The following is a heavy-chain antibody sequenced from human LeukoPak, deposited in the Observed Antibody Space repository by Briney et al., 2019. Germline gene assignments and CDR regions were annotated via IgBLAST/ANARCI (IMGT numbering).Heavy chain of an antibody. Sequence: TPSETPSLTCAVYGGSFSGYYWSWIRQPPGKGLEWIGEINHSGSTNYNPSLKSRVTISVDTSKNQFSLKLSSVTAADTAVYYCARGRYYFDYWGQGTLVTVSS. J-gene: IGHJ4*02. CDR1: GGSFSGYY. CDR2: INHSGST. V-gene: IGHV4-34*01. CDR3: ARGRYYFDY.